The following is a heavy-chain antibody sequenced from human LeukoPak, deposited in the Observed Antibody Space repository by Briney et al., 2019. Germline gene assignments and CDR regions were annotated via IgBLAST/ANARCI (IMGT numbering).Heavy chain of an antibody. CDR2: ISAYNGNT. V-gene: IGHV1-18*01. J-gene: IGHJ4*02. Sequence: SSVKVSCKASGYTFTSYGISWVRQAPGQGLEWMGWISAYNGNTNYAQKLQGRVTMTTDTSTSTAYMELRSLRSDDTAVYYCARLYYDSSGYSNYFDYWGQGTLVTVSS. CDR3: ARLYYDSSGYSNYFDY. D-gene: IGHD3-22*01. CDR1: GYTFTSYG.